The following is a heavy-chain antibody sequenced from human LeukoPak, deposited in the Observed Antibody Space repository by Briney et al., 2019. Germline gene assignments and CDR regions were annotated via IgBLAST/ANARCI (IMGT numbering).Heavy chain of an antibody. J-gene: IGHJ6*02. CDR3: ARGGDIVVVDYYGMDV. D-gene: IGHD2-2*01. V-gene: IGHV4-30-2*01. CDR1: GGSISSGGYS. CDR2: VYHSGST. Sequence: SQTLSLTCAVSGGSISSGGYSWSWIRQPPGKGLEWIGYVYHSGSTYYNPSLKSRVTISVDRSKNQFSLKLSSVTAADTAVYYCARGGDIVVVDYYGMDVWGQGTTVTVSS.